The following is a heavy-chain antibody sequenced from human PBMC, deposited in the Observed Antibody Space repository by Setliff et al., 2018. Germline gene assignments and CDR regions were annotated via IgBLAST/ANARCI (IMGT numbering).Heavy chain of an antibody. CDR3: AREQWLDPPGYYYMDV. D-gene: IGHD6-19*01. J-gene: IGHJ6*03. CDR2: ILHSGNI. V-gene: IGHV4-34*12. CDR1: GGSFSGYY. Sequence: SETLSLTCAVYGGSFSGYYWSWIRQPPGKRLEWIGEILHSGNINYNPSLKSRVTISMDTSKNQFSLKVNSVTAADSAVYYCAREQWLDPPGYYYMDVWAKGTTVTVSS.